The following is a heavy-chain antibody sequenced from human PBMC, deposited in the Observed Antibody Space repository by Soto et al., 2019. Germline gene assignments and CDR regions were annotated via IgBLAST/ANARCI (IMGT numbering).Heavy chain of an antibody. CDR1: GGSISSGGYY. CDR2: IYYSGST. Sequence: QVQLQESGPGLVKPSQTLSLTCTVSGGSISSGGYYWSWIRQHPGKGLEWIGYIYYSGSTYYNPSLKSRVTISVDTSKNQFSLKLSSVTAADTAVYYCARVEVDSSGYPHPLLDYWGQGTLVTVSS. V-gene: IGHV4-31*03. J-gene: IGHJ4*02. CDR3: ARVEVDSSGYPHPLLDY. D-gene: IGHD3-22*01.